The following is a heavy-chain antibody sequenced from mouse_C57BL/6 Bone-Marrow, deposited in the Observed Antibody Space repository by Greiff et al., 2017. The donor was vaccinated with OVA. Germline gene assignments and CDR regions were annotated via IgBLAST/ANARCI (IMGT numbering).Heavy chain of an antibody. J-gene: IGHJ3*01. CDR2: IYPRSGNT. CDR1: GYTFTSYG. Sequence: VQLKESGAELARPGASVKLSCKASGYTFTSYGISWVKQRTGQGLEWIGEIYPRSGNTYYNEKFKGKATLTADKSSSTAYMELRSLTSEDSAVYFCARGLRRFAYWGQGTLVTVSA. CDR3: ARGLRRFAY. V-gene: IGHV1-81*01. D-gene: IGHD2-4*01.